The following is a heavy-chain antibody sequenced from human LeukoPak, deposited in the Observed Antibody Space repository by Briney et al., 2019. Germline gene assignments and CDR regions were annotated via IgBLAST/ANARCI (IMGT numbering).Heavy chain of an antibody. CDR1: GFTFSSYS. Sequence: PGGFLRLSRGASGFTFSSYSMNWVRQAPGKGLEWVSYISSSGSTIYYADSVKGRFTISRDNAKNSLYLQMNSLRAEDTAVYYCAELGITMIGGVWGKGTTVTISS. D-gene: IGHD3-10*02. J-gene: IGHJ6*04. CDR2: ISSSGSTI. CDR3: AELGITMIGGV. V-gene: IGHV3-48*04.